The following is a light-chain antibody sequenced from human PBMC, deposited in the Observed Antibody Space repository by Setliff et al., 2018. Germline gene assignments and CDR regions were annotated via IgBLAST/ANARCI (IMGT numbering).Light chain of an antibody. V-gene: IGLV2-14*03. CDR2: AVS. Sequence: QSVLTQPASVSGSPGQSITISCSGTSSDVGSYDLVSWYQQHPGKAPKLIIYAVSDRPSGVSNRFSGSKSGNTASLTISGLQTEDEADYYCNAYTSGSTYVFGTGTK. CDR3: NAYTSGSTYV. CDR1: SSDVGSYDL. J-gene: IGLJ1*01.